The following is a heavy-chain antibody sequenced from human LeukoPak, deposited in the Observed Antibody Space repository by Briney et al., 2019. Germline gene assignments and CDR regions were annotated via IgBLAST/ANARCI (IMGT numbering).Heavy chain of an antibody. J-gene: IGHJ4*02. D-gene: IGHD2-21*02. CDR3: ASGCGTDCYSFDY. Sequence: GGSLRLSCAASGFTFSSYGMSWVRQAPEKGLEWVSSISGSTTSTYYADSVKGRFTISRDNSKNTLYLQMNSLRTEDTAVYYCASGCGTDCYSFDYWGQGTLVTVSS. CDR1: GFTFSSYG. CDR2: ISGSTTST. V-gene: IGHV3-23*01.